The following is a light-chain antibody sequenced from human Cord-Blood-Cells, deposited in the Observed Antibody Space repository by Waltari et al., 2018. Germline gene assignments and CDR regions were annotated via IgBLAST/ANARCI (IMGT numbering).Light chain of an antibody. CDR1: QSLLHSNGYNY. CDR2: LGS. V-gene: IGKV2-28*01. CDR3: MQALQTPPFT. Sequence: DIVITQSTLSLPVTPGEPASISCRSSQSLLHSNGYNYLDWYLQKPGQSPQLLIYLGSNRASGVPDRFSGSGSGTDFTLKISRVEAEDVGVYYCMQALQTPPFTFGPGTKVDIK. J-gene: IGKJ3*01.